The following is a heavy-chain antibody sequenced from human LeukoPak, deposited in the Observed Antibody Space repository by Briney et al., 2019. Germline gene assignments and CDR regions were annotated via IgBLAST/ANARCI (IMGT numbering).Heavy chain of an antibody. D-gene: IGHD3-22*01. Sequence: GGSLRLSCAASGFTFSSYEMNWVRQAPGKGLEWVSYISSSGSTIYYADSVKGRFTISRDNAKKSLYLQMNSLRAEDTAVYYCARDLGYSSGYFSYWGQGTLVTVSS. CDR2: ISSSGSTI. J-gene: IGHJ4*02. CDR3: ARDLGYSSGYFSY. CDR1: GFTFSSYE. V-gene: IGHV3-48*03.